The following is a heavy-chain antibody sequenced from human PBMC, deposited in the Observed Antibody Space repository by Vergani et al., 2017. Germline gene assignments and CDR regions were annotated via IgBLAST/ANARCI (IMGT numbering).Heavy chain of an antibody. V-gene: IGHV3-23*01. CDR3: AKDHLRDFWGHGY. CDR1: GFPFSSYP. Sequence: EAQLLESGGGLVQPGGSLRLLCAVSGFPFSSYPMSWLRQAAGKGLECVSAISGSGGSTYYADSVKGRFTISRDNSKNTLYLQMNILRAEDTAVYYCAKDHLRDFWGHGYWGQGTLVTVSS. D-gene: IGHD3-3*01. CDR2: ISGSGGST. J-gene: IGHJ4*02.